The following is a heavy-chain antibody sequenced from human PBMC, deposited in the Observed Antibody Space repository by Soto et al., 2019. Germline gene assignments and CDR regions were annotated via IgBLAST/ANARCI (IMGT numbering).Heavy chain of an antibody. Sequence: TSETLSLTCTVSGGSISSYYWSWIRQPPGKGLEWIGYIYYSGSTNYNPSLKSRVTISVDTSKNQFSLKLSSVTAAATAVYYCARGSSGWYNNSFDPGGQGTLVTVS. D-gene: IGHD6-19*01. J-gene: IGHJ5*02. CDR2: IYYSGST. V-gene: IGHV4-59*01. CDR3: ARGSSGWYNNSFDP. CDR1: GGSISSYY.